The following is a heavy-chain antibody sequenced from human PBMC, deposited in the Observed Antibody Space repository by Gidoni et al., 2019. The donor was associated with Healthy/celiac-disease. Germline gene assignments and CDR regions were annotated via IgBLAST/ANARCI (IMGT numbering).Heavy chain of an antibody. V-gene: IGHV4-34*01. CDR3: ARGRGSYPFDY. J-gene: IGHJ4*02. CDR1: GGSFSGYY. D-gene: IGHD1-26*01. CDR2: INHSGST. Sequence: QVQLQQWGAGLLKPSETLSLTCAASGGSFSGYYWSWIRQPPGKGLEWIGEINHSGSTTYNPSLKSRVTISVDTSKTQFSLKLSSVTAADTAVYYCARGRGSYPFDYWGQGTLVTVSS.